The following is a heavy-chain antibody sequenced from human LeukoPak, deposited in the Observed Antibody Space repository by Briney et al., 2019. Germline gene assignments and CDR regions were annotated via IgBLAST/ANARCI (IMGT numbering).Heavy chain of an antibody. CDR2: IDPNSGGT. V-gene: IGHV1-2*02. D-gene: IGHD7-27*01. J-gene: IGHJ4*02. CDR3: ARDENWGPDY. CDR1: GYTFTGHY. Sequence: ASVKVSCKAAGYTFTGHYMHWIRQAPGQGLEWMGWIDPNSGGTHFAQKFQGRLTISRDTSISTAYMELSRLSSDDTAIYYCARDENWGPDYWGQGTLVTVSS.